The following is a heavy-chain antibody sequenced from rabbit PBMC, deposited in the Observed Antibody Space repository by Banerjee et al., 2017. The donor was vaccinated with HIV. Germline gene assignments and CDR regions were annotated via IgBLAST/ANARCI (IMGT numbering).Heavy chain of an antibody. CDR3: ARFVGDHYVEL. D-gene: IGHD2-1*01. V-gene: IGHV1S43*01. CDR2: VYFGSSGST. J-gene: IGHJ4*01. CDR1: GIDFSSSYY. Sequence: QEQLEESGGGLVKPGGTLTLTCKASGIDFSSSYYMCWVRQAPGKGLEWIGCVYFGSSGSTWYASWVNGRFTISRSTSLNTVTLQMTSLTDADTATYLCARFVGDHYVELWGPGTLVTVS.